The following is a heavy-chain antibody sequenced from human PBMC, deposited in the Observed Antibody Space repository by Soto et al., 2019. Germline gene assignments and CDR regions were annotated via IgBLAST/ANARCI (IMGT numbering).Heavy chain of an antibody. CDR1: GFTFSSYG. V-gene: IGHV3-30*18. J-gene: IGHJ4*02. CDR3: AKDSGISGRYHTGADY. CDR2: ISYDGSNK. D-gene: IGHD1-26*01. Sequence: QTGGSLRLSCAASGFTFSSYGMHWVRQAPGKGLEWVAVISYDGSNKYYADSVKGRFTISRDNSKNTLYLQMNSLRAEDTAVYYCAKDSGISGRYHTGADYWGQGTLVTVSS.